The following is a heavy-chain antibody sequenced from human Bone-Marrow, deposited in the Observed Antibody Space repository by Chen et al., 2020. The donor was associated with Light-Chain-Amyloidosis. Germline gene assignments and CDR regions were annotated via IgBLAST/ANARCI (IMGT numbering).Heavy chain of an antibody. CDR3: AKDISYDDILPGYPADAFDI. Sequence: LGSYAMSWVRQAPGKGLEWVSTISGSGGSRYYGDSVKGRLTISRDNSKNALFLQMNSLRAEETAVYYCAKDISYDDILPGYPADAFDIWGQGTMVTVSS. D-gene: IGHD3-9*01. CDR2: ISGSGGSR. V-gene: IGHV3-23*01. J-gene: IGHJ3*02. CDR1: LGSYA.